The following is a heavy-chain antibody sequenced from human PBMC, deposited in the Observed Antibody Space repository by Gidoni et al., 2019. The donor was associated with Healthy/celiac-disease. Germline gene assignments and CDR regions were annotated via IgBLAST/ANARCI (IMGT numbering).Heavy chain of an antibody. V-gene: IGHV6-1*01. CDR1: GDRVSRNSPA. Sequence: QVQLQQSGPGLVKPSQTLSLTCAISGDRVSRNSPAWHWIRQSPSRGLAWLGRTSYRYKWYNDYAVSVKSRITINPDTSKNQFSLQLNSVTPEDTAVYYCARDLEDTYYDILTGYGFDYWGQGTLVTVSS. CDR3: ARDLEDTYYDILTGYGFDY. D-gene: IGHD3-9*01. CDR2: TSYRYKWYN. J-gene: IGHJ4*02.